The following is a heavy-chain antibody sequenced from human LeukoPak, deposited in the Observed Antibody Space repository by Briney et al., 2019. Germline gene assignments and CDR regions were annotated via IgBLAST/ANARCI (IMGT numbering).Heavy chain of an antibody. J-gene: IGHJ6*02. CDR2: MNPNSGNT. CDR3: ARSDILAGYYYYYGMDV. D-gene: IGHD3-9*01. V-gene: IGHV1-8*01. Sequence: ASVKVSCTASGYTFTSYDINWVRQATGQGLEWMGWMNPNSGNTGYAQKFQGRVTMTRNTSISTAYMELSSLRSEDTAVYYCARSDILAGYYYYYGMDVRGQGTTVTVSS. CDR1: GYTFTSYD.